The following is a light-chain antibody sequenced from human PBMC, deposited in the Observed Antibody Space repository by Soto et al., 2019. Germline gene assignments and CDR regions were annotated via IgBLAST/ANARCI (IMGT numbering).Light chain of an antibody. CDR1: SSDGGGYNY. CDR3: SSYTSSSTVV. CDR2: EVS. J-gene: IGLJ2*01. Sequence: QSALTQPASVSGSPGQSITISCTGTSSDGGGYNYVSWYQQHPGKAPKLMIYEVSNWPSGVSTRFSGSKSGNTASLTISGLQAEDEADYYCSSYTSSSTVVFGGGTKLTVL. V-gene: IGLV2-14*01.